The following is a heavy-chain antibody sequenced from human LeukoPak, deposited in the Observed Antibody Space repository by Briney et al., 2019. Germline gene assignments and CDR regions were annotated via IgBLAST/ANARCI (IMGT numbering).Heavy chain of an antibody. CDR3: ARVRKDYYYYYMDV. Sequence: GGSLRLSCAASGFSFNDYYMTWMRQAPGKGLEWASYISSGGGTIIYYADSVKGRFTISKDNAKNSLYLQMNSLRAVDTAVYYCARVRKDYYYYYMDVWGKGTTVTVSS. V-gene: IGHV3-11*04. CDR2: ISSGGGTII. J-gene: IGHJ6*03. CDR1: GFSFNDYY.